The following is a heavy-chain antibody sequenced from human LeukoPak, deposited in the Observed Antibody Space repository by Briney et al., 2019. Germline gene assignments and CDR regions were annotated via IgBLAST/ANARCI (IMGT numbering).Heavy chain of an antibody. J-gene: IGHJ6*02. Sequence: GASVKVSCKASGYTFTGYYMHWVRQAPGQGLEWMGRINPNSGGTNYAQKVQGRVTMTRDTSISTAYMELSRLRSDDTAVYYCARAPGYYDSSGYYYGVYYYGMDVWGQGTTVTVSS. V-gene: IGHV1-2*06. D-gene: IGHD3-22*01. CDR2: INPNSGGT. CDR3: ARAPGYYDSSGYYYGVYYYGMDV. CDR1: GYTFTGYY.